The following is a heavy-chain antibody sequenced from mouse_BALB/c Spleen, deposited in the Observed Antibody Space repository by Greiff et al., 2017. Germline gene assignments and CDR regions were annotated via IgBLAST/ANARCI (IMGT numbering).Heavy chain of an antibody. Sequence: QVQLQQSGAELAKPGASVKMSCTASGYTFTSYWMHWVKQRPGQGLEWIGYINPSTGYTEYNQKFKDKATLTADKPSSTAYMQLSSLTSEDSAVYYCERGGTDYWGQGTTLTVSS. CDR3: ERGGTDY. D-gene: IGHD4-1*01. CDR2: INPSTGYT. J-gene: IGHJ2*01. V-gene: IGHV1-7*01. CDR1: GYTFTSYW.